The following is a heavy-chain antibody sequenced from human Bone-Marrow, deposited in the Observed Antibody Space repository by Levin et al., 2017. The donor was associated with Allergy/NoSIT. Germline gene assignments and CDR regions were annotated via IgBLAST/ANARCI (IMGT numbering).Heavy chain of an antibody. V-gene: IGHV3-48*01. CDR3: ARSLGSSSSWYPDPYYYGMDV. CDR2: IFSSGSRQ. D-gene: IGHD6-13*01. CDR1: GFIFSDYS. J-gene: IGHJ6*02. Sequence: GGSLRLSCAASGFIFSDYSMNWVRQAPGKGLEWVSYIFSSGSRQYYAESVKGRFTISRDKAKNSLYLQMNSLRVEDTAVYYCARSLGSSSSWYPDPYYYGMDVWGRGTTVTVSS.